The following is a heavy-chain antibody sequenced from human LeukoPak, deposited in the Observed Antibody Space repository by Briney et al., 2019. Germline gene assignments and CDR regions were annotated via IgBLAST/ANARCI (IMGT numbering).Heavy chain of an antibody. J-gene: IGHJ6*02. CDR3: ARQRRDSAAYYYYGMDV. CDR2: IYYSGST. Sequence: PSETLSPTCTVSGGSISSSSYYWGWIRQPPGKGLEWIGSIYYSGSTYYNPSLKSRVTISVDTSKNQFSLKLSSVTAADTAVYYCARQRRDSAAYYYYGMDVWGQGTTVTVSS. D-gene: IGHD5-18*01. CDR1: GGSISSSSYY. V-gene: IGHV4-39*01.